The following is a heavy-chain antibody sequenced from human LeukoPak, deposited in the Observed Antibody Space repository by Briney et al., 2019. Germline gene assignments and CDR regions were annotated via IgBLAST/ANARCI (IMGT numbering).Heavy chain of an antibody. CDR3: ARELYYYDSSGYYYAFDI. D-gene: IGHD3-22*01. CDR1: GYTFTGYY. J-gene: IGHJ3*02. CDR2: INPNSGGT. Sequence: ASVKVSCKASGYTFTGYYMHWVRQAPGQGLEWMGRINPNSGGTNYAQEFQGRVTMTRDTSISTAYMELSRLRSDDTAVYYCARELYYYDSSGYYYAFDIWGQRTMVTVSS. V-gene: IGHV1-2*06.